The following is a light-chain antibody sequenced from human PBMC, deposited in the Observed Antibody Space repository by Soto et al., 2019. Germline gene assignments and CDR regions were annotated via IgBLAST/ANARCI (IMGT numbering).Light chain of an antibody. CDR3: QQNYITHPIN. Sequence: GDRVTITCRASQSANRYLIWYQHQPGKTPQLLINAASNLRRGAPSRFSGSGSGTDVTLTIDGLQPEDFAVYYCQQNYITHPINFGQGTRLDIK. CDR2: AAS. CDR1: QSANRY. V-gene: IGKV1-39*01. J-gene: IGKJ5*01.